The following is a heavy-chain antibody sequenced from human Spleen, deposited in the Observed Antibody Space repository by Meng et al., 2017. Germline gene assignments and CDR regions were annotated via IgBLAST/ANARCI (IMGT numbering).Heavy chain of an antibody. CDR3: ARAKAGGYGEGFSGWFDP. J-gene: IGHJ5*02. Sequence: QVERVESGAGVKSPGSSVKVSCKASGGTFSSYAINWVRQASGQGLEWLGWMNPNSGNRDYAQKFQGRVTMTRNTSISTAYMELGSLTYEDTAVYYCARAKAGGYGEGFSGWFDPWGQGTLVTVSS. CDR1: GGTFSSYA. V-gene: IGHV1-8*02. D-gene: IGHD4-17*01. CDR2: MNPNSGNR.